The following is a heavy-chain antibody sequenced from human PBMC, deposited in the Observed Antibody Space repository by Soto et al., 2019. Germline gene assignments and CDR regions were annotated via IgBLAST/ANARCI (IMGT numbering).Heavy chain of an antibody. CDR1: GYTFTGYD. CDR3: ARRGRYCSGGSCYPDDWFDP. Sequence: QVQLVQSGAEVKKPGASVKVSCKASGYTFTGYDINWVRQATGQGLEWMGWMNPNSGNTGYAQKFQGRDTMTRNTSISTAYMELSSLRSEDTAVYYCARRGRYCSGGSCYPDDWFDPWGQGTLVTVSS. D-gene: IGHD2-15*01. J-gene: IGHJ5*02. V-gene: IGHV1-8*01. CDR2: MNPNSGNT.